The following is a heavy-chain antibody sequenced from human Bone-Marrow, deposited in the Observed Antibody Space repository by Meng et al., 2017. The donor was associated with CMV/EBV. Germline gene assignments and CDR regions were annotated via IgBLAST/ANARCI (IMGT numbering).Heavy chain of an antibody. D-gene: IGHD4-17*01. CDR1: GYTFTSYG. CDR3: ARDLNGDYVLVRAFEI. V-gene: IGHV1-18*01. J-gene: IGHJ3*02. Sequence: ASVKVSCKASGYTFTSYGISWVRQAPGQGLEWMGWISAYNGNTNYAQKLQGRVTMTTDTSTSTAYMELRSLRSDDTAVYYCARDLNGDYVLVRAFEIWGQGTMVTVSS. CDR2: ISAYNGNT.